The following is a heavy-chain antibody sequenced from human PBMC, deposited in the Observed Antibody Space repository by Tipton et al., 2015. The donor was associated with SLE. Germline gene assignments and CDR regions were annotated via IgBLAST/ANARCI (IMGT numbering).Heavy chain of an antibody. CDR3: ATDSAAGFDY. V-gene: IGHV4-59*01. CDR1: GDSISSYY. CDR2: IYYSGST. D-gene: IGHD6-13*01. Sequence: TLSLTCTVSGDSISSYYWSWIRQPPGKGLEWIGYIYYSGSTNYNPSLKSRVTISVDTSKNQFSLKLSSVTAADTAVYYCATDSAAGFDYWGQGTLVTVSS. J-gene: IGHJ4*02.